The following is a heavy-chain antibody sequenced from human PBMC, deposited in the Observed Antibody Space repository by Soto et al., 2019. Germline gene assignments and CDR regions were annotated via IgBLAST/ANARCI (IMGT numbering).Heavy chain of an antibody. CDR1: GGSISSYY. CDR3: ARGDLYDFWSGYYYMDV. V-gene: IGHV4-59*01. D-gene: IGHD3-3*01. CDR2: IYYSGST. J-gene: IGHJ6*03. Sequence: SETLSITCTVSGGSISSYYWSWIRQPPEKGLERIGYIYYSGSTNYNPSLKSRVTRSVDTSKNQCSLMLSSVSAADTALYFCARGDLYDFWSGYYYMDVWGKGTTVIFSS.